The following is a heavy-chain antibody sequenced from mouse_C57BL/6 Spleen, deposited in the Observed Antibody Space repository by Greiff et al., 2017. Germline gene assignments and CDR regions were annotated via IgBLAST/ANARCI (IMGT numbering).Heavy chain of an antibody. J-gene: IGHJ2*01. CDR1: GYSFTGYF. V-gene: IGHV1-20*01. CDR3: ARSHYSNEGYFDY. Sequence: EVQLQQSGPELVKPGDSVKISCKASGYSFTGYFMNWVMQSHGKSLEWIGRINPYNGDTFYNQKFKGKATLTVDKSSSTAHMELRSLTSEDSAVYYCARSHYSNEGYFDYWGQGTTLTVSS. CDR2: INPYNGDT. D-gene: IGHD2-5*01.